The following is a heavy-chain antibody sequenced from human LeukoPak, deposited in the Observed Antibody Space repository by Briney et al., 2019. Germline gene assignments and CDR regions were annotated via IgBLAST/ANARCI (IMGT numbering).Heavy chain of an antibody. V-gene: IGHV1-2*02. CDR2: INPNSGGT. J-gene: IGHJ4*02. D-gene: IGHD3-3*01. CDR1: GYTFTGYY. CDR3: ARGLYYDFWSGYPLGY. Sequence: ASVKVSCKASGYTFTGYYMHWVRQPPGQGLEWMGWINPNSGGTNYAQKFQGRVTMTRDTSISTAYTELSRLRSDDTAVYYCARGLYYDFWSGYPLGYWGQGTLVTVSS.